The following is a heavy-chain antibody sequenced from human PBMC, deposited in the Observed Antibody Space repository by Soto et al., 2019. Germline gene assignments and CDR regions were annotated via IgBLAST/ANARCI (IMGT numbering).Heavy chain of an antibody. J-gene: IGHJ5*02. Sequence: GASVKVSCKASGYTFTSYGISWVRQAPGQGLEWMGWISAYNGNTNYAQKLQGRVTMTTDTSTSTAYMELRSLRSDDTAVYYCARALPDIVVVPAAMGNNWFDPWGQGTLVTVSS. CDR3: ARALPDIVVVPAAMGNNWFDP. D-gene: IGHD2-2*01. CDR2: ISAYNGNT. V-gene: IGHV1-18*04. CDR1: GYTFTSYG.